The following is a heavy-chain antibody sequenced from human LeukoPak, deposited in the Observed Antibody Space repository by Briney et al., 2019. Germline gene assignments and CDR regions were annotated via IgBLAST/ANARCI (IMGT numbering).Heavy chain of an antibody. V-gene: IGHV3-33*01. D-gene: IGHD3-22*01. CDR2: IWYDGSNK. CDR3: VTYYYDSRGYYLQVSFDY. Sequence: GGSLRLSCAASGFTFSNYGMHWVRQAPGKGLEWVTLIWYDGSNKYYADSVKGRFTISRDNSKDTVYLQMNSLRAEDTAVYYCVTYYYDSRGYYLQVSFDYWGQGTLVTVSS. J-gene: IGHJ4*02. CDR1: GFTFSNYG.